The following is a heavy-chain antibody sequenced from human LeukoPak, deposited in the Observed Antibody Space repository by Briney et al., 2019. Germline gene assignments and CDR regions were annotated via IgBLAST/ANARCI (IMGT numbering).Heavy chain of an antibody. D-gene: IGHD3-3*01. V-gene: IGHV3-21*01. J-gene: IGHJ6*03. CDR3: AKTSLSDASGHYYYMDV. CDR1: GITVSSNF. CDR2: ISSSSSYI. Sequence: PGGSLRLSCAASGITVSSNFMSWVRQAPGRGPEWVSSISSSSSYIYYADSVKGRFTISRDNSQNTVFLQVNNLRTEDTALYYCAKTSLSDASGHYYYMDVWGKGTTVTVSS.